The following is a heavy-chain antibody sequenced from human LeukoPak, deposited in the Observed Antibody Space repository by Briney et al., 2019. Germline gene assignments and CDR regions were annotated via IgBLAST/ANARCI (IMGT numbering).Heavy chain of an antibody. CDR1: GFIFHDYA. J-gene: IGHJ4*02. Sequence: GGSLRLSCAASGFIFHDYAMHWVRRAPGKGLEWVSGINWNSGSIGYADSVKGRFTIPRNNAKNSLYLQMDSLRPEDTALYYCTRGPGYFDHWGQGTLVTVSS. CDR2: INWNSGSI. CDR3: TRGPGYFDH. V-gene: IGHV3-9*01.